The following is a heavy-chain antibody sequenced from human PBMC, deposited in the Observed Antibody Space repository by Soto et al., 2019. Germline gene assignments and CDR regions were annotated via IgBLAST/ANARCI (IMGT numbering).Heavy chain of an antibody. V-gene: IGHV6-1*01. CDR1: GDSVSSNSAT. Sequence: QIQLQLSGPGLVKPSQTLSLTCAISGDSVSSNSATWSWIRQSPSRGLEWLGRTYYRSKWYNDYAPSVKSRVTINPDTSKNQFSLQLSYVTPEDTALYFCVKSGISGTYYSFAFWGQGALVTVSS. CDR2: TYYRSKWYN. CDR3: VKSGISGTYYSFAF. J-gene: IGHJ4*02. D-gene: IGHD3-10*01.